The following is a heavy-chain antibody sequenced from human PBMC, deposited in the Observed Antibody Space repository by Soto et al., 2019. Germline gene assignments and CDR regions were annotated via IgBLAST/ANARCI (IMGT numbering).Heavy chain of an antibody. CDR3: ARQDMTTVIDY. CDR1: GGSISSGGYS. CDR2: IYHSGST. D-gene: IGHD4-17*01. J-gene: IGHJ4*02. V-gene: IGHV4-30-2*01. Sequence: NPSETLSLTCAVSGGSISSGGYSWSWIRQPPGKGLEWIGYIYHSGSTCYNPSLKSRVTISVDRSKNQFSLKLSSVTAADTAVYYCARQDMTTVIDYWGQGTLVTVSS.